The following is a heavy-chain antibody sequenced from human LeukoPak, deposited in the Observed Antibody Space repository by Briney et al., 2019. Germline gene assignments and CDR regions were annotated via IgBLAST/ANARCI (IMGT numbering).Heavy chain of an antibody. CDR1: GGSISGHY. CDR3: ARFGVDYDMDV. Sequence: PSETPSLTCSVSGGSISGHYWTWIRQPPGKGLEWIGQIHYTGKPDYNPSLKSRITISVDTSKNQVSLQVSSVIAADSAIYYCARFGVDYDMDVWGHGTTVTVFS. J-gene: IGHJ6*02. V-gene: IGHV4-59*11. CDR2: IHYTGKP. D-gene: IGHD3-16*01.